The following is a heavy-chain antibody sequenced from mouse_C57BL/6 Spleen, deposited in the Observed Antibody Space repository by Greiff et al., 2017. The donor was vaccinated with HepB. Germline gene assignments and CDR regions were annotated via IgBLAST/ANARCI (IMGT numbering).Heavy chain of an antibody. CDR2: IDPSDSYT. CDR3: ASGGSQAY. Sequence: QVQLQQSGAELVNPGASVKLSCKASGYTFTSYWMQWVKQRPGQGLEWIGEIDPSDSYTNYNQKFKGKATLTVDTSSSTAYMQLSSLTSEDSAVYYCASGGSQAYWGQGTLVTVSA. CDR1: GYTFTSYW. V-gene: IGHV1-50*01. J-gene: IGHJ3*01. D-gene: IGHD1-1*02.